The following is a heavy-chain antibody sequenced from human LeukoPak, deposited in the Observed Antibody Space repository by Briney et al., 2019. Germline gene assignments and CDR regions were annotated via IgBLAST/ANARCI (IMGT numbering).Heavy chain of an antibody. J-gene: IGHJ4*02. Sequence: GGSLRLSCAASGFTFSSYWMSWVRQAPGKGLEWVANIKQDGSEKYYVDSVKGRFTISRDNSKNTLYLQMNSLRDEDTAIYYCAKVGHYDNSGYVDYWGQGTLVTVSS. V-gene: IGHV3-7*03. CDR2: IKQDGSEK. CDR1: GFTFSSYW. CDR3: AKVGHYDNSGYVDY. D-gene: IGHD3-22*01.